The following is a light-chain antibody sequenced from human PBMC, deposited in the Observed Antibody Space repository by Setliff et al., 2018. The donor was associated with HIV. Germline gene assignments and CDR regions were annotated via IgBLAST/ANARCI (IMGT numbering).Light chain of an antibody. Sequence: QSVLTQPASVSGSPGQSITISCTGTSSDVGAYNYVSWYQQHPGTAPKLMISDATNRPSGVSNRFSGSKSGNTASLTISGLQAEDEADYFCISYTSRYTYVFGTGTKVTVL. V-gene: IGLV2-14*03. CDR2: DAT. CDR1: SSDVGAYNY. CDR3: ISYTSRYTYV. J-gene: IGLJ1*01.